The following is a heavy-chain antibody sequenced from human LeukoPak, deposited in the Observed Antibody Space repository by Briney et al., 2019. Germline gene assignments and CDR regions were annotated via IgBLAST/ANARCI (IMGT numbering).Heavy chain of an antibody. CDR3: ARDGSGSYYIDY. J-gene: IGHJ4*02. V-gene: IGHV4-30-4*01. D-gene: IGHD3-10*01. CDR2: IYYSGST. CDR1: GGSISSGDYY. Sequence: SETLSLTCTVSGGSISSGDYYWSWIRQPPGKGLEWIGYIYYSGSTYYNPSLKSRVTISVDTSKNQFSLKLSSVTAADTAVYYCARDGSGSYYIDYWGQGTLVTVSS.